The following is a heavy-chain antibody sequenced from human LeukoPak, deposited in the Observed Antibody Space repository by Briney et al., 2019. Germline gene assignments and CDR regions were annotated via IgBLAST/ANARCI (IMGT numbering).Heavy chain of an antibody. V-gene: IGHV1-24*01. Sequence: ASVKVSCKVSGYTLTELSMHWVRQAPGKGLEWMGGFDPEDGETIYAQKFRGRVTMTEDTSTDTAYMELSSLRSEDTAVYYCATGGDEEGSPQIYYFDYWGQGTLVTVSS. J-gene: IGHJ4*02. CDR1: GYTLTELS. D-gene: IGHD3-10*01. CDR3: ATGGDEEGSPQIYYFDY. CDR2: FDPEDGET.